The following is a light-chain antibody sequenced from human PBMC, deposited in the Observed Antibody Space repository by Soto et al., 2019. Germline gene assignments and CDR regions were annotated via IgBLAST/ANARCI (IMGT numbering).Light chain of an antibody. V-gene: IGKV3-11*01. Sequence: EIVLTQSPATLSLSPGERATLSCRASQSVSSYLAWYQQKPGQAPRLLIYDASNRATGIPARFSGSGSGTDFPLTISSLEPEDFALYYCQQRSNWPWTFGQGTKVKIK. CDR3: QQRSNWPWT. CDR1: QSVSSY. J-gene: IGKJ1*01. CDR2: DAS.